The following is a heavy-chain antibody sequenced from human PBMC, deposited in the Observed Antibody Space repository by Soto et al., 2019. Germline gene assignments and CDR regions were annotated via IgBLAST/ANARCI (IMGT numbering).Heavy chain of an antibody. D-gene: IGHD6-19*01. J-gene: IGHJ6*02. CDR1: GGSISSSNW. CDR2: IYHSGST. CDR3: ARGMYSSGWLRYGRDV. V-gene: IGHV4-4*02. Sequence: SETLSLTCAVSGGSISSSNWWSWVRQPPGKGLEWIGEIYHSGSTNYNPSLKSRVTISVDKSKNQFSLKLSSVTAADTAVYYCARGMYSSGWLRYGRDVWGQGTTVTVSS.